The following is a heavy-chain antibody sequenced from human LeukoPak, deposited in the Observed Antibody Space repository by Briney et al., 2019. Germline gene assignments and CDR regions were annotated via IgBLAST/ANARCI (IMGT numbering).Heavy chain of an antibody. CDR1: GFTSGDYA. Sequence: PGGSLRLSCTASGFTSGDYAMSWVRQAPGKGLEWVGFIRSKAYGGTTEYAASVKGRFTISRDDSKSIAYLQMNSLKTEDTAVYYCTHYYDSSGYYSGVDYWGQGTLVTVSS. J-gene: IGHJ4*02. CDR2: IRSKAYGGTT. D-gene: IGHD3-22*01. CDR3: THYYDSSGYYSGVDY. V-gene: IGHV3-49*04.